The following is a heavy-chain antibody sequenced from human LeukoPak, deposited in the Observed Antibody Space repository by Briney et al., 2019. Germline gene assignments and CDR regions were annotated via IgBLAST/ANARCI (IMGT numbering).Heavy chain of an antibody. CDR1: GFTFSSYA. CDR3: AKARVYYYDSSGFDY. CDR2: ISGSGGST. J-gene: IGHJ4*02. Sequence: PGGSLRLSCAASGFTFSSYAVSWVRQAPGKGLEWVSAISGSGGSTYYADSVKGRFTISRDNSKNTLYLQMNSLRAEDTAVYYCAKARVYYYDSSGFDYWGQGTLVTVSS. V-gene: IGHV3-23*01. D-gene: IGHD3-22*01.